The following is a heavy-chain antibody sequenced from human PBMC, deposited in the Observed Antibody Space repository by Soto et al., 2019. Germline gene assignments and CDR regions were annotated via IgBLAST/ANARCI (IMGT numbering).Heavy chain of an antibody. J-gene: IGHJ5*02. V-gene: IGHV3-9*01. D-gene: IGHD3-10*01. Sequence: GGSLRLSCAASGFTFDDYAMHWVRQAPGKGLEWVSGISWNSGSIGYAGSVKGRFTISRDNAKNSLYLQMNSLRAEDTALYYCAKDIIPFGELWFGGNWFDPWGQGTLVTVSS. CDR1: GFTFDDYA. CDR2: ISWNSGSI. CDR3: AKDIIPFGELWFGGNWFDP.